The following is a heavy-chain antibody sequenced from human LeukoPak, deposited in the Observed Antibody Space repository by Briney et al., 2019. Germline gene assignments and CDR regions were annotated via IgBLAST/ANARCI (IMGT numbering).Heavy chain of an antibody. J-gene: IGHJ4*02. CDR1: GFTFSTYW. Sequence: GGSLRLSCAASGFTFSTYWMSWVRQAPGRGLEWVANIHPEGNEKYHVESVKGRFTISRDNPKNLLFLQMNGLRVEDTAVYYCARGDAFSGDHWGQGTLVTVSS. V-gene: IGHV3-7*04. CDR2: IHPEGNEK. CDR3: ARGDAFSGDH.